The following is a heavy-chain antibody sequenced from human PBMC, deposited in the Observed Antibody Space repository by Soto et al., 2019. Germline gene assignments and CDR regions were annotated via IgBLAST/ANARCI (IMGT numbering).Heavy chain of an antibody. V-gene: IGHV4-34*01. CDR3: ARGYDSSGYYPHILDY. CDR1: GGSLSGYY. CDR2: ISHSGST. D-gene: IGHD3-22*01. J-gene: IGHJ4*02. Sequence: PSETLSLTCAVYGGSLSGYYWSWIRQSPGKGLEWIGEISHSGSTNYNPSLKSRVTISVATSKNQFSLRLSSVAAADTAVYYCARGYDSSGYYPHILDYWGQGALVTVSS.